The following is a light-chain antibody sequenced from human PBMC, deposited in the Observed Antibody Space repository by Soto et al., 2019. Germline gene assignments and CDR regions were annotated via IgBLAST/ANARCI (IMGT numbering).Light chain of an antibody. CDR1: SSDAADYKY. CDR3: SSYTTNNTLV. Sequence: QSVLTQPASVSGSPGQSITISCTGTSSDAADYKYVSWYQQHPGKAPKALIAEVTKRPSGVSDRFSGSKSGNTASLTISGLQAEDEADYYYSSYTTNNTLVFGTGTKVTVL. CDR2: EVT. J-gene: IGLJ1*01. V-gene: IGLV2-14*01.